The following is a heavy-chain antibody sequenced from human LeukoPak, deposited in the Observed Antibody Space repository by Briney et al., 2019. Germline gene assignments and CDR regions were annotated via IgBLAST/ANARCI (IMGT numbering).Heavy chain of an antibody. CDR3: ARDRGSSGRLGRFDN. Sequence: QAGGSLRLSCAASGFTLSTYWMTWVRQAPGKGLEWVANIKQDGSERHYVDSVKGRFTISRDNAKKLLYLQMNSLRVEDTAVYYCARDRGSSGRLGRFDNWGQGTLVTVSP. CDR1: GFTLSTYW. V-gene: IGHV3-7*01. J-gene: IGHJ4*02. CDR2: IKQDGSER. D-gene: IGHD6-19*01.